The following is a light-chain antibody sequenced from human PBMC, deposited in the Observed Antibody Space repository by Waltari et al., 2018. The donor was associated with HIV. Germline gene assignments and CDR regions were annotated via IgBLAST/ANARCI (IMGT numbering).Light chain of an antibody. J-gene: IGKJ2*01. CDR1: QSVSSSY. CDR2: GAS. CDR3: QHFDTSLPKYT. V-gene: IGKV3-20*01. Sequence: EFVLTQSPGTLSLSPGERATLSCRASQSVSSSYLAWYQQRPGQAPRLLIYGASSRAAGIPDRFTGSGSGTDFTLTISRLEPEDFAVCYCQHFDTSLPKYTFGQGTKLEIK.